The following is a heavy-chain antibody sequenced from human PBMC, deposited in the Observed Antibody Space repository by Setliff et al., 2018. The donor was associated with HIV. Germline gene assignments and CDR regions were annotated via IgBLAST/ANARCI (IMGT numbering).Heavy chain of an antibody. D-gene: IGHD3-3*01. CDR3: ASRYYNFWSGHYDY. V-gene: IGHV4-38-2*02. CDR1: GYSISSGYY. CDR2: IYHSGST. J-gene: IGHJ4*02. Sequence: SETLSLTCTVSGYSISSGYYWGWIRQPPGKGLEWIGSIYHSGSTYYNPSLKSRVTISVDTSKNQFSLKLSSVTAADTAVYYCASRYYNFWSGHYDYWGQGTLVTVSS.